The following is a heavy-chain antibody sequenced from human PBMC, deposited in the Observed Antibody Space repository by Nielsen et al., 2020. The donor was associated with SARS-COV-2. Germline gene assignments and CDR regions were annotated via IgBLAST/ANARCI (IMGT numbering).Heavy chain of an antibody. J-gene: IGHJ6*02. CDR2: IYHSGTT. CDR1: GGSISSSSYY. D-gene: IGHD3-10*01. V-gene: IGHV4-39*07. Sequence: SETLSLTCTVSGGSISSSSYYWGWIRQPPGKGLEWIGSIYHSGTTNFNPSLKSRVTISVDTSKNQFSLKLSSVTAADTAVYYCAREALKELLWFGESSFYYGMDVWGQGTTVTVSS. CDR3: AREALKELLWFGESSFYYGMDV.